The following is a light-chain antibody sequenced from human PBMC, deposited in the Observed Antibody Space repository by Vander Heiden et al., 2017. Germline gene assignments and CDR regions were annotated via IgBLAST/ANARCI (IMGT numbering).Light chain of an antibody. V-gene: IGLV1-40*01. J-gene: IGLJ1*01. CDR2: GNS. Sequence: QSVLTPPPSVSGAPGPMGTISCTGSSSNIGAGYDVHWYQQLPGTAPKLLIYGNSKRPSGVPDRFSGSKSGTSASLAITGLQAEDEADYYCQSYDSSLSGYVFGTGTKVTVL. CDR1: SSNIGAGYD. CDR3: QSYDSSLSGYV.